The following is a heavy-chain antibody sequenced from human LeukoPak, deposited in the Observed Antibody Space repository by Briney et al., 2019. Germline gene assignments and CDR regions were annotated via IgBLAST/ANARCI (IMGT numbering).Heavy chain of an antibody. CDR3: ARSGLRFLEWLPLDY. V-gene: IGHV4-4*07. CDR1: GGSISSYY. J-gene: IGHJ4*02. Sequence: SETLSLTCTVSGGSISSYYWSWIRQPAGKGLEWIGRIYTSGSTNYNPSLKSRVTMSVDTSKNQFSLKLSSVTAADTAVYYCARSGLRFLEWLPLDYWGQGTLVTVSS. CDR2: IYTSGST. D-gene: IGHD3-3*01.